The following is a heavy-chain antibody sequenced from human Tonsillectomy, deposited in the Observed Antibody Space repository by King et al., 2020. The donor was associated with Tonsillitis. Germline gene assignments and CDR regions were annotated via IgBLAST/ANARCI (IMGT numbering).Heavy chain of an antibody. CDR1: GFTFDDYT. Sequence: VQLVESGGVVVQPGGSLRLSCAASGFTFDDYTMHWVRQGPGKSLEWVSLISWDGGSIYYVDSVRGRFTISRDNSKNSLYLQMNSLRTEDTALYYCATALSNSFKNGGQGTLVTVSS. CDR3: ATALSNSFKN. D-gene: IGHD4-11*01. V-gene: IGHV3-43*01. J-gene: IGHJ4*02. CDR2: ISWDGGSI.